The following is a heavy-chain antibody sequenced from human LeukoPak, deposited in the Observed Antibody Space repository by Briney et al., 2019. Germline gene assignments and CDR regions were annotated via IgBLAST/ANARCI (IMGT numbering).Heavy chain of an antibody. D-gene: IGHD3-3*01. CDR2: INHSGST. J-gene: IGHJ2*01. V-gene: IGHV4-34*01. Sequence: PSETLSLTCAVYGGSFSGYYWSWIRQPPGKGLEWIGEINHSGSTNYNPSLKSRVTISVDTSKNQFSLKLSSVTAADTAVYYCARHGEDWYFDLWGRGTLVTVSS. CDR1: GGSFSGYY. CDR3: ARHGEDWYFDL.